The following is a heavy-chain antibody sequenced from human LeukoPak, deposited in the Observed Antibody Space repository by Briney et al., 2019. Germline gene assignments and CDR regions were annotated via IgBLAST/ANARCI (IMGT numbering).Heavy chain of an antibody. CDR1: GYTFTGYY. Sequence: ASVKVSCKASGYTFTGYYMHWVRQAPGQGLEWMGWINPNSGGTNYAQKFQGRVTMTRDTSISTAYMELSRLRSDDTAVYYCARVRGSWGWFDPWGQGTLVTVSS. CDR2: INPNSGGT. D-gene: IGHD3-16*01. CDR3: ARVRGSWGWFDP. J-gene: IGHJ5*02. V-gene: IGHV1-2*02.